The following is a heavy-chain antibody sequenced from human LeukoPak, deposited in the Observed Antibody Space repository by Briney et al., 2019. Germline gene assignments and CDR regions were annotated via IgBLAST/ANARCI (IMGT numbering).Heavy chain of an antibody. Sequence: PGGSLRLSCAASGFTFDDYAMHWVRQAPGKGLEWVSGISWNSGSIGYADSVKGRFTISRDNAKNSLYLQMNSLRAEDMALYYCAKAYTIFGVVINDDAFDIWGQGTMLTVSS. J-gene: IGHJ3*02. CDR2: ISWNSGSI. D-gene: IGHD3-3*01. CDR3: AKAYTIFGVVINDDAFDI. V-gene: IGHV3-9*03. CDR1: GFTFDDYA.